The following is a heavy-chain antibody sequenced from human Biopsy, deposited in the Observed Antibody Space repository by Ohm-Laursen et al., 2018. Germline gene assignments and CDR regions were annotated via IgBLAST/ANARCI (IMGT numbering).Heavy chain of an antibody. CDR3: ARDGKRWDYSTYFSWHFDL. CDR2: ISYDGSGE. J-gene: IGHJ2*01. D-gene: IGHD4-11*01. CDR1: GFTFTSYA. Sequence: SLRLSCTASGFTFTSYAIHWVRQAPGKGLEWVAVISYDGSGEYYADSLQGRFIISRDNPKNTVDLQMNSLRAEDTAVYFCARDGKRWDYSTYFSWHFDLWGRGTLVTVSS. V-gene: IGHV3-30*03.